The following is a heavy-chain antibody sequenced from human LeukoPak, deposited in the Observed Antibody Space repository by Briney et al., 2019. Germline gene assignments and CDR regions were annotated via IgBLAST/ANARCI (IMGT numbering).Heavy chain of an antibody. V-gene: IGHV4-4*07. J-gene: IGHJ3*02. CDR1: GGSISSYY. CDR3: ARFMYSGSSDAFDI. D-gene: IGHD1-26*01. CDR2: IYTSGST. Sequence: SETLSLTCTVSGGSISSYYWSWIRQPAGKGLEWIGRIYTSGSTNYNPSLKSRVTMSADTSKNQFSLKLSSVTAADTAVYYCARFMYSGSSDAFDIWGQGTMVTVSS.